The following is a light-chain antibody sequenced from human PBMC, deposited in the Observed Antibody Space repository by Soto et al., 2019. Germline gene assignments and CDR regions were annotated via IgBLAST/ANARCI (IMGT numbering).Light chain of an antibody. CDR2: DAS. CDR1: QSISSW. J-gene: IGKJ3*01. CDR3: QQYNSYPGT. Sequence: DIQMTQSPSTLSASVGDRVTITCRASQSISSWLAWYQRKPGKAPKLLIYDASSLESGVPSRFSGSGSGTEFTLTISSLQPDDFATYYCQQYNSYPGTFGPGTKVDIK. V-gene: IGKV1-5*01.